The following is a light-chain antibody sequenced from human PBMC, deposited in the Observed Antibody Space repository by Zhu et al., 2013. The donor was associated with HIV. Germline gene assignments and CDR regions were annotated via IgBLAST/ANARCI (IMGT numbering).Light chain of an antibody. CDR1: QSISSY. J-gene: IGKJ2*03. CDR2: SAS. CDR3: QQLNSYPYS. Sequence: DIQMTQSPSTLSASVGDRVTITCRASQSISSYLNWYQQKPGKAPKLLIYSASSLQSGVPSRFSGSGSGTEFTLTISSLQPEDFATYYCQQLNSYPYSFGQGTRLEIK. V-gene: IGKV1-9*01.